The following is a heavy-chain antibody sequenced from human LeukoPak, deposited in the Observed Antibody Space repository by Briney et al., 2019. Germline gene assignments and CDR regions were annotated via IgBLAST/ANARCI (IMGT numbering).Heavy chain of an antibody. CDR2: IYYSGST. V-gene: IGHV4-59*12. CDR1: GGSISSYS. J-gene: IGHJ6*03. CDR3: ARVRSPLYYYYMDV. Sequence: SETLSLTCTVSGGSISSYSWSWIRQPPGKGLEPIGYIYYSGSTTYNPSLKSRVTISVDTSKNQFSLKLSSVTAADTAVYYCARVRSPLYYYYMDVWGKGTTVTVSS.